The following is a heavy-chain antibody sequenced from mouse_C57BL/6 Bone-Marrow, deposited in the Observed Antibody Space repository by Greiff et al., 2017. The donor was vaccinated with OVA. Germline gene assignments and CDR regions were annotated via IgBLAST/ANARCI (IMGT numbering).Heavy chain of an antibody. CDR3: TRDSSFDY. CDR1: GFTFSDAW. V-gene: IGHV6-6*01. Sequence: EVQLQESGGGLVQPGGSMKLSCAASGFTFSDAWMDWVRQSPEKGLEWVAEIRNKANNHATYYAESVKGRFTISRDDSKSSFYLQTNSLRAEYSVIYCCTRDSSFDYWGQGTTLTVSS. CDR2: IRNKANNHAT. J-gene: IGHJ2*01. D-gene: IGHD1-3*01.